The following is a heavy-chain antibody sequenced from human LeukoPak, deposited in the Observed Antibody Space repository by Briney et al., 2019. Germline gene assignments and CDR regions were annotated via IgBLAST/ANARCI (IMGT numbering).Heavy chain of an antibody. D-gene: IGHD6-19*01. CDR1: GGSVSSYY. V-gene: IGHV4-59*08. CDR2: IYYSGST. J-gene: IGHJ5*02. Sequence: SETLSLTCTVSGGSVSSYYWSWIRQPPGKGLEWIGYIYYSGSTNYNPSLKSRVTISVDTSKNQFSLKLSSVTAADTAVYYCARQLGIAVAGTGVAWFDPWGQGTLVTVSS. CDR3: ARQLGIAVAGTGVAWFDP.